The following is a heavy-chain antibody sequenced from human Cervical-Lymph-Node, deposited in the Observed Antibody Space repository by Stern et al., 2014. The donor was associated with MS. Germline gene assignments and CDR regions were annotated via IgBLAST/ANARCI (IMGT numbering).Heavy chain of an antibody. CDR2: IYPGDSET. CDR1: GFKFSIYW. Sequence: EVQLVQSGAELIRPGESLKISCKGSGFKFSIYWIAWVRQMPGKGLEWMAIIYPGDSETRYSPSFQGQVTMSADKSTSTAYLQWSSLNASDTAMYFCARQTTAWASDVWGQGTLVTVSS. D-gene: IGHD1-14*01. J-gene: IGHJ4*02. V-gene: IGHV5-51*01. CDR3: ARQTTAWASDV.